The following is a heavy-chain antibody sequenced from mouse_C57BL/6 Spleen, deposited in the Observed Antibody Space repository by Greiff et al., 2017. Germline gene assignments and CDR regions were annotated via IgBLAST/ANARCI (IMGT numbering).Heavy chain of an antibody. D-gene: IGHD3-2*02. CDR3: AREGTAQAPWFAY. V-gene: IGHV3-1*01. Sequence: EVKVVESGPGMVKPSQSLSLTCTVTGYSITSGYDWHWIRHFPGNKLEWMGYISYSGSTNYNPSLKSRISITHDTSKNHFFLKLNSVTTEDTATXDCAREGTAQAPWFAYWGQGTLVTVSA. CDR1: GYSITSGYD. CDR2: ISYSGST. J-gene: IGHJ3*01.